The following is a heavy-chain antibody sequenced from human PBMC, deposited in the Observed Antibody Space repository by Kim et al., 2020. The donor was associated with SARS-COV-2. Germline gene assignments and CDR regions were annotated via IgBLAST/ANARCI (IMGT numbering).Heavy chain of an antibody. D-gene: IGHD1-20*01. J-gene: IGHJ6*02. V-gene: IGHV3-53*01. CDR2: IYSGGST. CDR3: ASPASENNWKKPYYYYGMDV. Sequence: GGSLRLSCAASGFTVSSNYMSWVRQAPGKGLEWVSVIYSGGSTYYADSVKGRFTISRDNSKNTLYLQMNSLRAEDTAVYYCASPASENNWKKPYYYYGMDVWGQGTTVTVSS. CDR1: GFTVSSNY.